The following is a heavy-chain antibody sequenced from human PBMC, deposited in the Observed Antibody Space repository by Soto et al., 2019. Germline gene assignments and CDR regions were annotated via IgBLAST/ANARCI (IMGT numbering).Heavy chain of an antibody. CDR3: VRDDFWSSYDRYGMDV. CDR1: GFSFTLYD. CDR2: IDTAGDT. D-gene: IGHD3-3*01. V-gene: IGHV3-13*01. Sequence: EVQLVESGGGLVQPGGSLRLSCAASGFSFTLYDMHWVRQGRGGSLEWVSGIDTAGDTYYPGSVKGRFTISRENAKNSLYLQINSLRAEDTAVYFCVRDDFWSSYDRYGMDVWGQGTTVTVSS. J-gene: IGHJ6*02.